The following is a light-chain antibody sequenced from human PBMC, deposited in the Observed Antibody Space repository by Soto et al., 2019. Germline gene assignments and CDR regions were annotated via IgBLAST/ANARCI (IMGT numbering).Light chain of an antibody. CDR3: CSYAGSYV. CDR1: SSDVGGYNY. Sequence: QSVLAQPRWVSVSPGQSVTVSCTGTSSDVGGYNYVSWYQQHPGKAPKLMIYDVSKRPSGVPDRFSGSKSGNTASLTISGLQAEDEADCYCCSYAGSYVFGTGTKVTVL. J-gene: IGLJ1*01. CDR2: DVS. V-gene: IGLV2-11*01.